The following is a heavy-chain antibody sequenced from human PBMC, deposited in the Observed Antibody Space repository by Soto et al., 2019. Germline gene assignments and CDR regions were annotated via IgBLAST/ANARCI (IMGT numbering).Heavy chain of an antibody. CDR3: ARDLRRLQVPFDY. V-gene: IGHV3-33*01. CDR2: IWYDGSNK. Sequence: PGGSLRLSCAASGFTFSSYGMHWVRQAPGKGLEWVAVIWYDGSNKYYADSVKGRFTISRDNSKNTLYLQMNSLRAEDTAVYYCARDLRRLQVPFDYWGQGTQVTVSS. D-gene: IGHD4-4*01. J-gene: IGHJ4*02. CDR1: GFTFSSYG.